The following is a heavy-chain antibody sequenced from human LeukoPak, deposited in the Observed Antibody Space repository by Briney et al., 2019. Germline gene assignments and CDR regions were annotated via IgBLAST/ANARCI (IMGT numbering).Heavy chain of an antibody. CDR3: AKSPPYVIYSNYHFDY. D-gene: IGHD4-11*01. Sequence: GGSLRLSCAASGFTFSSYAMSWVRQAPGKGLEWVSTFSGSGGITDYADSVKGRFTISRDNSKNTLYLLMNSLRAEDTALYYCAKSPPYVIYSNYHFDYWGQGTLVTVSS. CDR2: FSGSGGIT. CDR1: GFTFSSYA. J-gene: IGHJ4*02. V-gene: IGHV3-23*01.